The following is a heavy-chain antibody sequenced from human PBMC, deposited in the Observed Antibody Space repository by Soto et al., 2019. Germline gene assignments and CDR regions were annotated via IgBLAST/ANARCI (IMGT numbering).Heavy chain of an antibody. CDR3: AKNRERDAWYEEY. Sequence: EAQLLESGGGLVQPGGSLRLSCVASGFSFSNYAMTWVRQAPGKGLEWVSVISGSDGRTYYADSVKGRFTISRDNSKNTLYLQMNSLRAEDTAVYYCAKNRERDAWYEEYWGQGTLVTVSS. D-gene: IGHD6-13*01. V-gene: IGHV3-23*01. J-gene: IGHJ4*02. CDR1: GFSFSNYA. CDR2: ISGSDGRT.